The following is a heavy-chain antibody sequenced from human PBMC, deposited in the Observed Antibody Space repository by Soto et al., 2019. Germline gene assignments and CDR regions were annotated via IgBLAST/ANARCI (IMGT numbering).Heavy chain of an antibody. J-gene: IGHJ4*02. CDR1: GLTLSSYA. D-gene: IGHD3-9*01. Sequence: GGTLRLSCAASGLTLSSYAMSWVRQAPGKGLERVSAISGSGGSTYYADSVKGRFTISRDNSKNTLYLQMNSLRAEDTAVYYCAKDGYYVIFTGYYKPPNYFDFSGQRTLVTVSS. CDR3: AKDGYYVIFTGYYKPPNYFDF. CDR2: ISGSGGST. V-gene: IGHV3-23*01.